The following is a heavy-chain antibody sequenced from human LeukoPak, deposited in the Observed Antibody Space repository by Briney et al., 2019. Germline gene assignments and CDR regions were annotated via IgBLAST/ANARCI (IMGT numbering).Heavy chain of an antibody. CDR2: INPNSGGT. J-gene: IGHJ4*02. D-gene: IGHD3-16*02. Sequence: ASVKVSCKASGYTFTGYYMHWVRQAPGQGLEWMGWINPNSGGTNYAQKFQGRVTMTRDTSISTAYMELSRLRSDDTAVYYCAGDYDYVWGSYRYFWGYYFDYWGQGTLVTVSS. CDR1: GYTFTGYY. CDR3: AGDYDYVWGSYRYFWGYYFDY. V-gene: IGHV1-2*02.